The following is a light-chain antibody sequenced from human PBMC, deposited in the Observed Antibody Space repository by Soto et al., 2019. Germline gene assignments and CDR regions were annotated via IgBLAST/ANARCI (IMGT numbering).Light chain of an antibody. CDR1: QSISSY. CDR3: QQYENLPYT. J-gene: IGKJ2*01. V-gene: IGKV1-33*01. CDR2: DIS. Sequence: DIQMTQSPSTLSGSLGYRGTMTCRARQSISSYLNWYQQKPGKAPKLLIYDISTLEIGVPSRFSGSGSGTDFTFTITGLQPEDIATYYCQQYENLPYTFGQGTKVDIK.